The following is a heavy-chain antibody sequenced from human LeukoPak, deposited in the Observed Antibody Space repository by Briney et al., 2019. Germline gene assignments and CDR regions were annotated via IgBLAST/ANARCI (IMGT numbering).Heavy chain of an antibody. D-gene: IGHD4-23*01. J-gene: IGHJ4*02. CDR1: GFTFDTYA. V-gene: IGHV3-23*01. CDR2: IAAGGGGI. CDR3: AKYMPPTTVATRIFDC. Sequence: GGSLRLSCAASGFTFDTYALTWVRQAPGKGLEWVSVIAAGGGGIQYAESVKGRFSISRDNSKKTLHLQMNNLRAEDTAMYYCAKYMPPTTVATRIFDCWGQGTLVTVSS.